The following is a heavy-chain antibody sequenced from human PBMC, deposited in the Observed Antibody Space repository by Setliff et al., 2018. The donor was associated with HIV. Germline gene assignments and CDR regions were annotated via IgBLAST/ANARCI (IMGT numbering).Heavy chain of an antibody. V-gene: IGHV4-4*07. CDR3: ARDLGIAAAGNWFDP. CDR2: IYTSGST. D-gene: IGHD6-13*01. Sequence: SETLSLTCTVSGGSISSYYWSWIRQPAGKGLEWIGRIYTSGSTNYNPSLKSRVTMSVDTSKNQFSLKLSSVTAADTAVYYCARDLGIAAAGNWFDPWGQGTLVTVSS. J-gene: IGHJ5*02. CDR1: GGSISSYY.